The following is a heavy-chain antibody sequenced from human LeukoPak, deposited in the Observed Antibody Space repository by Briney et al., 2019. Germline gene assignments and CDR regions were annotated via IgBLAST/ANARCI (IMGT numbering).Heavy chain of an antibody. CDR3: AKAHSGGWYYFDY. CDR1: GFTFSSYA. J-gene: IGHJ4*02. Sequence: GGSLRLSCAASGFTFSSYAMSWVRQAPGKGLDWVSIISGSGGSTYYADSVKGRFTISRDNSKNTLYLQVNSLRAEDTAVYYCAKAHSGGWYYFDYWGQGTLVTVSS. CDR2: ISGSGGST. D-gene: IGHD6-19*01. V-gene: IGHV3-23*01.